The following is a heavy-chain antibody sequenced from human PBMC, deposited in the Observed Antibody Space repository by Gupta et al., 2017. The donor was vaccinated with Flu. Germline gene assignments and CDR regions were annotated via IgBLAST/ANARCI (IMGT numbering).Heavy chain of an antibody. J-gene: IGHJ6*02. CDR3: TRGYSSGWYRLYYYGMDV. V-gene: IGHV3-49*04. CDR2: IRSKAYGGTT. Sequence: EVQLVESGGGLVQPGGSLGSSVTLHGFPLGIFVMIWAALAPGRGLEWVGFIRSKAYGGTTEYAASVKGRFTISRDDSKSIAYLQMNSLKTEDTAVYYCTRGYSSGWYRLYYYGMDVWGQGTTVTVSS. D-gene: IGHD6-19*01. CDR1: GFPLGIFV.